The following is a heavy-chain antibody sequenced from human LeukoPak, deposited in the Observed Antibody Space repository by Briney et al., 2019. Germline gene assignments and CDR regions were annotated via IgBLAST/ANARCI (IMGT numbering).Heavy chain of an antibody. CDR2: IYYSGST. Sequence: PSETLSLTCTVSGGSISGSSYYWGWIRQPPGKGLEWIGSIYYSGSTYYNPSLKSRVTISVDPSKNQFSLKLSSVTAADTAVYYCARNGDYYEKSGYYYLFDFWGQGTLVTVSS. J-gene: IGHJ4*02. V-gene: IGHV4-39*07. CDR3: ARNGDYYEKSGYYYLFDF. D-gene: IGHD3-22*01. CDR1: GGSISGSSYY.